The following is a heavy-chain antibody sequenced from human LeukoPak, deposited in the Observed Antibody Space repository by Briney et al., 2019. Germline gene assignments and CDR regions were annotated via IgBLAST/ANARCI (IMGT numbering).Heavy chain of an antibody. V-gene: IGHV4-31*03. Sequence: PSETLSLTCTVSGGSISSGGYYWSWIRQHPGKGLEWIGYIYYSGSTYYNPSLKSRVTISVDTSKNQFSLKLSSETAADTAVYYCARQYYYDSSGYYYFDYWGQGTLVTVSS. CDR1: GGSISSGGYY. D-gene: IGHD3-22*01. CDR3: ARQYYYDSSGYYYFDY. J-gene: IGHJ4*02. CDR2: IYYSGST.